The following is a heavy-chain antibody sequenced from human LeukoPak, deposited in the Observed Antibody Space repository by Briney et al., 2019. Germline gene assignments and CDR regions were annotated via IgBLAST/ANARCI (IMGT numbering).Heavy chain of an antibody. J-gene: IGHJ4*02. V-gene: IGHV4-59*08. CDR2: IYYGGST. Sequence: SETLSPTCTVSGGSISSHFWSWIRQPPGKGLEWIGYIYYGGSTNYNPSLKSRLTISVDTSKNQFSLKLNSVTAADTAVYYCARHADTALVNRHFDYWGQGTLVTVSS. D-gene: IGHD5-18*01. CDR3: ARHADTALVNRHFDY. CDR1: GGSISSHF.